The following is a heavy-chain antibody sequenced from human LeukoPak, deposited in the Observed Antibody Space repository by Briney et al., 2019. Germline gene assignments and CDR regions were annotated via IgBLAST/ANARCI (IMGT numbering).Heavy chain of an antibody. J-gene: IGHJ4*02. CDR2: INWNGGST. Sequence: GGSLRLSCAASGFTFDDYGMSWVRQAPGKGLEWVSGINWNGGSTGYADSVKGRFTISRDNAKNSLYLQMNSLRAEDTALYYCAKEQYGSGRGTFDYWGQGTLVTVSS. CDR1: GFTFDDYG. CDR3: AKEQYGSGRGTFDY. V-gene: IGHV3-20*04. D-gene: IGHD3-10*01.